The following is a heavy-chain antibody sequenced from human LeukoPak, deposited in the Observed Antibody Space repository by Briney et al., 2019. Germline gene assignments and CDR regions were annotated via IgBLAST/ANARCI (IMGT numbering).Heavy chain of an antibody. CDR1: GGSFSGYY. V-gene: IGHV4-34*01. J-gene: IGHJ4*02. CDR3: GRGTFYGDYVDY. CDR2: INHSGST. D-gene: IGHD4-17*01. Sequence: KPWETLSLTCAVYGGSFSGYYWSWIRQPPGKGLEWIGEINHSGSTHYNPSLRSRVAISVDTSKDQFSLKLSSVTAADTAVYYCGRGTFYGDYVDYWGQGTLVTVSS.